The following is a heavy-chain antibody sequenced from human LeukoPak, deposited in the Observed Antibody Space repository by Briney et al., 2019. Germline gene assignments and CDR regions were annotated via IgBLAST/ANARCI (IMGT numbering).Heavy chain of an antibody. CDR2: INHSGST. V-gene: IGHV4-34*01. J-gene: IGHJ4*02. Sequence: SETLSLTCAVYGGSFSGYYWSWIRQPPGKGLEWIGEINHSGSTNYNPSLKSRVTISVDTSKNQFSLKLSSVTAADTAVYYCARARGYSYGYFNWGQGTPVTVSS. CDR1: GGSFSGYY. CDR3: ARARGYSYGYFN. D-gene: IGHD5-18*01.